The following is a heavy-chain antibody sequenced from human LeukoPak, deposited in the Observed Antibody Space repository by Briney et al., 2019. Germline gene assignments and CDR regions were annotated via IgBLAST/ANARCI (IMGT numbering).Heavy chain of an antibody. V-gene: IGHV1-69*13. CDR1: GGTFSSYA. CDR2: IIPIFCTA. J-gene: IGHJ5*02. Sequence: ASVKVSCKASGGTFSSYAISWVRQAPGQGLEWMGGIIPIFCTAIYAEKFQHRDTITADESTSTAYMELSSLRSEDTAVYYCARDRGKGPENWFDPWGQGTLVTVSS. CDR3: ARDRGKGPENWFDP.